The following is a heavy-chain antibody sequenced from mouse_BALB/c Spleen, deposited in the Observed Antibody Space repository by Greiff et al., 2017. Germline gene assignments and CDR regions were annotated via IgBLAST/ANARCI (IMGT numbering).Heavy chain of an antibody. CDR3: TVAAGYYYAMDY. CDR2: IYPGNSDT. Sequence: EVQLQQSGTVLARPGASVKMSCKASGYTFTSYWMHWVKQRPGQGLEWIGAIYPGNSDTSYNQKFKGKAKLTAVTSTSTAYMELSSLTNEDSAVYYCTVAAGYYYAMDYWGQGTSVTVSS. J-gene: IGHJ4*01. CDR1: GYTFTSYW. V-gene: IGHV1-5*01.